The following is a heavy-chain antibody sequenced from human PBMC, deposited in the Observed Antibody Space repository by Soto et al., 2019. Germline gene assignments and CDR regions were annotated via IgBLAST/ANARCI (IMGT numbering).Heavy chain of an antibody. CDR2: IYNSGRT. D-gene: IGHD4-17*01. V-gene: IGHV4-30-4*02. J-gene: IGHJ4*02. Sequence: TSETLSLTCTVSGGSISSDYYWSWIRQPPGKGLEWIGYIYNSGRTYYNPSLKSRVTISVDTSKNQFSLRLSSVTAADTAVYYCARDSGYGDPFDYWGQGTLVTVS. CDR1: GGSISSDYY. CDR3: ARDSGYGDPFDY.